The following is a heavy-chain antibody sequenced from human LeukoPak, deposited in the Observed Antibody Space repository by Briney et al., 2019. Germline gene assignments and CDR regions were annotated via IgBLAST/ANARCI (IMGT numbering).Heavy chain of an antibody. J-gene: IGHJ3*02. V-gene: IGHV3-53*01. CDR1: GFTFSSHT. D-gene: IGHD3-22*01. CDR3: ARDSRQDYYDSSGYLWFAFDI. CDR2: IYSGGST. Sequence: GGSLRLSCAASGFTFSSHTMNWVRQAPGKGLEWVSVIYSGGSTYYADSVKGRFTISRDNSKNTLYLQMNSLRAEDTAVYYCARDSRQDYYDSSGYLWFAFDIWGQGTMVTVSS.